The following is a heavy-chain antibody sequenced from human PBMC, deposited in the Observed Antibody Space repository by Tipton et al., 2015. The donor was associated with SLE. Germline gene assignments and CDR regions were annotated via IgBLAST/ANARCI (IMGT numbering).Heavy chain of an antibody. D-gene: IGHD3-16*01. CDR2: IGIAGDT. V-gene: IGHV3-13*01. CDR1: GFTFSSYA. Sequence: SLRLSCAASGFTFSSYAMHWVRQGTGKGLEWVSVIGIAGDTYYPDSVKGRFTISRENGKNSLHLQMNRLRAGDTAVYYCVRGQSATGEFDSWGQGTQVTVSS. CDR3: VRGQSATGEFDS. J-gene: IGHJ4*02.